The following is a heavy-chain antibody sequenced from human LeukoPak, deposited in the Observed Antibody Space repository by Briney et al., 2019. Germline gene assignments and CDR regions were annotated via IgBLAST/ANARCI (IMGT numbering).Heavy chain of an antibody. V-gene: IGHV4-30-4*08. J-gene: IGHJ4*02. D-gene: IGHD5-24*01. CDR2: IYYSGST. Sequence: PSETLSLTCTVSGGSFSSGDYYWRWVRQPPGKGLEWIGYIYYSGSTYYNPSLKSRVTISVDTSKNQFSLKLSSVTAADTAVYYCARVVYKVQFDYWGQGTLVTVSS. CDR1: GGSFSSGDYY. CDR3: ARVVYKVQFDY.